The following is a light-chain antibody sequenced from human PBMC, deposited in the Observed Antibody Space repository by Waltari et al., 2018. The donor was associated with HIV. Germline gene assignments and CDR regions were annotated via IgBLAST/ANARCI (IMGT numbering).Light chain of an antibody. CDR1: RSHIGAGAF. Sequence: QSALTQPPSVSGAPGQRVTISCPGTRSHIGAGAFVHWYQPLPGTAPKLLVYSDINRPSGVPDRFSGSKSGTSASLVITGLQAEDEADYYCQSYDSSLRASVFGGGTKLTVL. J-gene: IGLJ2*01. CDR3: QSYDSSLRASV. V-gene: IGLV1-40*01. CDR2: SDI.